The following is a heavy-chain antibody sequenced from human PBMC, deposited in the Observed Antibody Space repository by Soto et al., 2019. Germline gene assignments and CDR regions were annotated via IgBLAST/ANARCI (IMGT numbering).Heavy chain of an antibody. Sequence: QVQLVQSGAEVKKPGSSVKVSCKASGGTFSSYAISWVRQAPGQGLEWMGGIIPIFGTANYAQKFQGRVTITADDSTSTDYMELSSLRAEDTAVYYCARDGIVPAAPYNWFDPWGQGTLVTVSS. CDR1: GGTFSSYA. CDR2: IIPIFGTA. CDR3: ARDGIVPAAPYNWFDP. V-gene: IGHV1-69*01. J-gene: IGHJ5*02. D-gene: IGHD2-2*01.